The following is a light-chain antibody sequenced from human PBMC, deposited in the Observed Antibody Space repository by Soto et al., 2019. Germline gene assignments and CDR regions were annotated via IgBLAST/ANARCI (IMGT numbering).Light chain of an antibody. Sequence: NFMLTQSHSVSESPGKTVTISCTRSSGSIASNHVQWYQQRPGSAPTTVIYKNDQRPYGVPDRFSGSIDRSSNSSSLTSSGLKTEDAAAYSRQSYDRNSVVFGGGTKL. J-gene: IGLJ2*01. V-gene: IGLV6-57*04. CDR2: KND. CDR3: QSYDRNSVV. CDR1: SGSIASNH.